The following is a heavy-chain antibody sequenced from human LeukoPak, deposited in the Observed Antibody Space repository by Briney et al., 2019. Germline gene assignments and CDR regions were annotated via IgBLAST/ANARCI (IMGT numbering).Heavy chain of an antibody. D-gene: IGHD2-21*01. CDR1: GGSISGSSYY. V-gene: IGHV4-39*01. CDR3: ASLYSSDSSFDY. CDR2: IYYSGST. Sequence: SETLSLTCTVSGGSISGSSYYWGWIRQPPGKGLEWIGSIYYSGSTYYNPSLKSRVTISVDTSKNQFSLKLTSVAAADTAVYYCASLYSSDSSFDYWGQGTLVTVSS. J-gene: IGHJ4*02.